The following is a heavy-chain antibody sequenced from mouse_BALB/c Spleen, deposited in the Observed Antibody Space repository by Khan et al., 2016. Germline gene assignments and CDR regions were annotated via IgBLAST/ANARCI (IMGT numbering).Heavy chain of an antibody. V-gene: IGHV3-2*02. CDR1: GYSITSDYA. CDR3: ATCVRRTGALYY. Sequence: EVQLQESGPGLVKPSQSLSLTCTVTGYSITSDYAWNWIRQFPGNKLEWMGYISYSGSTSYNPSLKSRISVTRDTSKNQFFLQLNSVTTEDTATXYCATCVRRTGALYYWGQGTSVTVSS. CDR2: ISYSGST. D-gene: IGHD2-14*01. J-gene: IGHJ4*01.